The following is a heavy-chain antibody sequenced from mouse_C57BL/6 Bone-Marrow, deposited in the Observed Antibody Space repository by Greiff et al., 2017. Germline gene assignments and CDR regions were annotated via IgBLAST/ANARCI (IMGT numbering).Heavy chain of an antibody. CDR1: GFTFSSYG. V-gene: IGHV5-6*01. D-gene: IGHD4-1*01. J-gene: IGHJ2*01. CDR2: ISSGGSYT. Sequence: EVQVVESGGDLVKPGGSLKLSCAASGFTFSSYGMSWVRQTPDKRLEWVATISSGGSYTYYPDSVKGRFTISRDNAKNTLYLQMSSLKSEDTAMYYCARRPLTAFDYWGQGTTLTVSS. CDR3: ARRPLTAFDY.